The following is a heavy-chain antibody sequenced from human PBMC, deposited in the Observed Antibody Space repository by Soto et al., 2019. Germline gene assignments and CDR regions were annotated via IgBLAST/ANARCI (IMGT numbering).Heavy chain of an antibody. Sequence: EVQLVESGGGLVQPGRSLRLSCAASGFTFDDYAMHWVRQAPGKGLEWVSGISWNSGSIGYADSVKGRFTISRDNAKNSLYLQMNSLRAEDTALYYCAKGYSSGWYNGYYYMDVWGKGTTVTVSS. CDR3: AKGYSSGWYNGYYYMDV. CDR2: ISWNSGSI. CDR1: GFTFDDYA. V-gene: IGHV3-9*01. J-gene: IGHJ6*03. D-gene: IGHD6-19*01.